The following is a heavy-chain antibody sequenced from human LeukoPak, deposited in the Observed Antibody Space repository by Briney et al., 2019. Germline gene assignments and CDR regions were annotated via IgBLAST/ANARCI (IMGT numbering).Heavy chain of an antibody. J-gene: IGHJ6*03. CDR3: ARRDGYNLVSYYYYYMDV. Sequence: GGSLRLSCAASGFTFSDYYMSWIRQAPGKGLEWVSYISSSGSTIYYADSVKGRFTISRDNAKNSLYLQMNSLRAEDTAVYYCARRDGYNLVSYYYYYMDVWGKGTTVTVYS. CDR1: GFTFSDYY. D-gene: IGHD5-24*01. V-gene: IGHV3-11*01. CDR2: ISSSGSTI.